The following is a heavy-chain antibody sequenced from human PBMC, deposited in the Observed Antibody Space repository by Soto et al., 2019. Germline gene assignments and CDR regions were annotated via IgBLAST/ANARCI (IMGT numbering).Heavy chain of an antibody. CDR2: ISGSGGST. D-gene: IGHD3-22*01. CDR1: GFTFSSYA. V-gene: IGHV3-23*01. CDR3: AKGSFHYYDSGGYYTASFDY. J-gene: IGHJ4*02. Sequence: GGSLRLSCAASGFTFSSYAMSWVCQAPGKGLEWVSAISGSGGSTYYADSVKGRFTISRDNSKNTLYLQMNSLRAEDTAVYYCAKGSFHYYDSGGYYTASFDYWGQGTLVTVSS.